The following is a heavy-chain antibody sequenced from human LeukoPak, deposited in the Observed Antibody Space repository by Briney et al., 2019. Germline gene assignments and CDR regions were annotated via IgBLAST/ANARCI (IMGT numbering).Heavy chain of an antibody. CDR2: IYYSGST. CDR3: ARYDYGSGYPGSWLDP. Sequence: SETLSLTCTVSGASISSYFWTWIRQSPGKGLEWIGYIYYSGSTNYNPSLKSRVTILVDTSKNQFSLKLNSVTAADTAVYYCARYDYGSGYPGSWLDPWGQGTLVTVSS. D-gene: IGHD3-10*01. V-gene: IGHV4-59*08. J-gene: IGHJ5*02. CDR1: GASISSYF.